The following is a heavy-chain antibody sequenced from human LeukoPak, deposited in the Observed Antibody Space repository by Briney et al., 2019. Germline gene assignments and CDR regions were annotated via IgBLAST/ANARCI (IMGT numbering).Heavy chain of an antibody. Sequence: KASETLSLTCTVSGGSISSGSYYWSWIRQPAGKGLEWIGRIYTSGSTNYNPSLKSRVTISVDTSKNQFSLKLSSVTAADTAVYYCARHGPRDYDSSGYYYAAFDYWGQGTLVTVSS. D-gene: IGHD3-22*01. CDR1: GGSISSGSYY. CDR3: ARHGPRDYDSSGYYYAAFDY. J-gene: IGHJ4*02. CDR2: IYTSGST. V-gene: IGHV4-61*02.